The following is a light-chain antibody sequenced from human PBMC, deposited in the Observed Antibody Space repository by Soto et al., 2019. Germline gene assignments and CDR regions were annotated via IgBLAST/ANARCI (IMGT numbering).Light chain of an antibody. CDR3: QQYYSYTPWT. CDR1: QGISSY. Sequence: AIRMTQSPSSFSASTGDRVTITCRASQGISSYLAWYQQKPGKAPKLLSYAASTLQSGVPSRFSRSGSGTDFPLTISCLQSEDFGTYYCQQYYSYTPWTFGQGTKVEIK. V-gene: IGKV1-8*01. CDR2: AAS. J-gene: IGKJ1*01.